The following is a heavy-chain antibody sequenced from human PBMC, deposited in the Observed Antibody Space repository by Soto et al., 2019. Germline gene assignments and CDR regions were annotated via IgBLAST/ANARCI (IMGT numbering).Heavy chain of an antibody. J-gene: IGHJ3*02. CDR1: GYTLTSYD. Sequence: GASVKVSCKASGYTLTSYDINWVRQATGQGLEWMGWMNPNSGNTGYAQKFQGRVTMTRNTSISTAYMELSSLRSEDTAGYYCARGFYGYDAFDIWSKGTMVTVSS. V-gene: IGHV1-8*01. CDR3: ARGFYGYDAFDI. D-gene: IGHD4-17*01. CDR2: MNPNSGNT.